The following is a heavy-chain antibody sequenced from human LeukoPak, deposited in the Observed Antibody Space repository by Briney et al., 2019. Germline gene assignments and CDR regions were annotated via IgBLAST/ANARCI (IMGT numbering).Heavy chain of an antibody. CDR3: ARDVHGDYGSGWFDP. D-gene: IGHD4-17*01. V-gene: IGHV1-46*01. CDR1: GYTFTSYY. CDR2: INPSCGST. Sequence: ASVKVSCKASGYTFTSYYMHWVRQAPGQGLEWMGIINPSCGSTSYAQKFQGRVTMTRDTSTRTVYLELTSLTSDDTAVHYCARDVHGDYGSGWFDPWGQGTLVSVSS. J-gene: IGHJ5*02.